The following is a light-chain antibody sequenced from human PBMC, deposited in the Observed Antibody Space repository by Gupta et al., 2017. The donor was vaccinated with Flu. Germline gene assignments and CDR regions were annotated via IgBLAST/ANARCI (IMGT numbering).Light chain of an antibody. CDR1: SSNVGSNS. V-gene: IGLV1-44*01. Sequence: SATISFSGSSSNVGSNSLNWYQHLPGPAPILLIYINNQRPSGVPDRVSGSKSGTSASLAIXGXQAEDEXDYYCAALDASMNGVVFGGGTKLTVL. CDR2: INN. J-gene: IGLJ2*01. CDR3: AALDASMNGVV.